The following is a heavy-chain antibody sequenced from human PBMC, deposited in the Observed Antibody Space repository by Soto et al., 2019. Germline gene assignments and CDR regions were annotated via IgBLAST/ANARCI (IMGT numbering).Heavy chain of an antibody. J-gene: IGHJ4*02. CDR3: AKSASSSSWLFDY. Sequence: GGSLRLSWAASGFSFSSYAMSWVRQAPGKGLEWVSAISGSGGSTYYADSVKGRFTISRDNTKNALYLQMNSLRAEDTAVYYCAKSASSSSWLFDYWGQGIPVTVSS. CDR1: GFSFSSYA. CDR2: ISGSGGST. V-gene: IGHV3-23*01. D-gene: IGHD6-13*01.